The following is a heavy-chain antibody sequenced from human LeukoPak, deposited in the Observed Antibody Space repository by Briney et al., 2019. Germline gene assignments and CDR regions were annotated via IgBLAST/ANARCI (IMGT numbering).Heavy chain of an antibody. J-gene: IGHJ4*01. CDR2: MNTDGSST. Sequence: GGSLRLSCAVSGFTFISYVMQWVRQAPGKGLAWVSRMNTDGSSTTYADSVKGRFTISRDNAKNTLYLEMNSLRAEDTAVYYCARELPREVTLDYWGQGTLVTVSS. CDR1: GFTFISYV. CDR3: ARELPREVTLDY. D-gene: IGHD2-21*02. V-gene: IGHV3-74*01.